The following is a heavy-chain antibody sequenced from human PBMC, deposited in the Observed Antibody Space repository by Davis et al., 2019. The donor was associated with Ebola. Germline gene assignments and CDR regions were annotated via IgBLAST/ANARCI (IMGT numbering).Heavy chain of an antibody. V-gene: IGHV3-48*03. D-gene: IGHD1-1*01. CDR1: GFTFSSYE. CDR3: ASDVRHTWYAFDI. CDR2: ISSSGSTI. J-gene: IGHJ3*02. Sequence: GGSLRLSCAASGFTFSSYEMNWVRQAPGKGLEWVSYISSSGSTIYYADSVKGRFTISRDNAKNSLYLQMNSLRPEDTAVYYCASDVRHTWYAFDIWGQGTMVTVSS.